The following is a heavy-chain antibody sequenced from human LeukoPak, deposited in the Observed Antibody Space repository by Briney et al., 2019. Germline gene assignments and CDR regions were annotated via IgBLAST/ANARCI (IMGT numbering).Heavy chain of an antibody. CDR2: INHSGST. CDR1: GAFLRSSTYY. D-gene: IGHD3-9*01. V-gene: IGHV4-39*01. J-gene: IGHJ2*01. CDR3: ARQYSDILTGYHRGELYWYFDL. Sequence: SETLSLTCTVSGAFLRSSTYYWSWIRQPPGKGLEWIGEINHSGSTNYNPSLKSRVTISVDTSKNQFSLKLSSVTAADTAVYYCARQYSDILTGYHRGELYWYFDLWGRGTLVTVSS.